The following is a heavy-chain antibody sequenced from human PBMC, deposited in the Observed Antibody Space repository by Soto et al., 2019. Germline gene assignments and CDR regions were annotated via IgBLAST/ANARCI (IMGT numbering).Heavy chain of an antibody. CDR1: GGTFGNHA. CDR2: IIPVLGVG. J-gene: IGHJ4*02. D-gene: IGHD5-18*01. V-gene: IGHV1-69*01. Sequence: QVQLVQSGAEVKKPGSSVKVSCKASGGTFGNHAISWVRQAPGQGLEWLGGIIPVLGVGYNGQNFQGRINVTGGATTSHAYPELGRPGSEDTAPYYCAREAGYTYGYVFDYWGQGTLVTVSS. CDR3: AREAGYTYGYVFDY.